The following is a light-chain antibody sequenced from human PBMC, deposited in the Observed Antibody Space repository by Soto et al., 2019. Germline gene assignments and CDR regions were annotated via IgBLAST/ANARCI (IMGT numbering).Light chain of an antibody. Sequence: QSVLTQPPSASGSPGQSVTISCTGTSSDVGGYNYVSWYQQHPGKAPKLMIYEVSKRPSGVPDRFSGSTSGNTASLTVSGLQAEDEADYYCSSYAGSNNLVVFGGGTKLTVL. V-gene: IGLV2-8*01. CDR2: EVS. J-gene: IGLJ2*01. CDR3: SSYAGSNNLVV. CDR1: SSDVGGYNY.